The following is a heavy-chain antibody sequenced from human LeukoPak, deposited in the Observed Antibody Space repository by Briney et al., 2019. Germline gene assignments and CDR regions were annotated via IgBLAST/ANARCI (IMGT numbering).Heavy chain of an antibody. CDR3: ARAYGSGDPYYMDV. V-gene: IGHV3-11*04. CDR2: ISSSGSTI. J-gene: IGHJ6*03. Sequence: PGGSLRLSCAASGFTFSDYYMSWIRQAPGKGLEGVSYISSSGSTIYYADSVKGRFTISRDNAKNSLYLQMNSLRAEDTAVYYCARAYGSGDPYYMDVWGKGTTVTISS. D-gene: IGHD3-10*01. CDR1: GFTFSDYY.